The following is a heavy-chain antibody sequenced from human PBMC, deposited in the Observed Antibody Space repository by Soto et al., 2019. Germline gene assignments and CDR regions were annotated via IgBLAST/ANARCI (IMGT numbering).Heavy chain of an antibody. Sequence: QVQLLQSGAEVKKPGSSVMLSCKASGGTFSTYTLSWVRQAPGQGLEWMGGIVPAFGATNYAQKFQGRVTITADESTSTAYMELSSLRSEDTAVYYCARRGEEYGAYYFACWGQGTLVTVSS. CDR2: IVPAFGAT. D-gene: IGHD1-26*01. J-gene: IGHJ4*02. CDR1: GGTFSTYT. CDR3: ARRGEEYGAYYFAC. V-gene: IGHV1-69*12.